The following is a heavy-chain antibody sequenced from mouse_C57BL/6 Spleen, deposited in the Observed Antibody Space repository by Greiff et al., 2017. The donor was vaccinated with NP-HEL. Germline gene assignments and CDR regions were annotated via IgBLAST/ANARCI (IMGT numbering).Heavy chain of an antibody. V-gene: IGHV1-75*01. J-gene: IGHJ2*01. CDR3: ARLGAQATFHYFDY. CDR1: GYTFTDYY. Sequence: VQLQQSGPELVKPGASVKISCKASGYTFTDYYINWVKQRPGQGLEWIGWIFPGSGSTYYNEKFKGKATLTVDKSSSTAYMLLSSLTSEDSAVYFCARLGAQATFHYFDYWGQGTTLTVSS. D-gene: IGHD3-2*02. CDR2: IFPGSGST.